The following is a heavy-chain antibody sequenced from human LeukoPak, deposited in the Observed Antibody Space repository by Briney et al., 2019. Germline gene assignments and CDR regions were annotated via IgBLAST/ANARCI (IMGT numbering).Heavy chain of an antibody. V-gene: IGHV3-23*01. CDR3: AKAPEGKSAYALPAN. Sequence: GGPLGLSCAASGFTFSNYAVNWVRQAPGKGLEWVSAISSSGGSTYYADSVKGRFTISRDNSKNTLYLQMNSLRVEDTALYYCAKAPEGKSAYALPANWSQGTLVTVSS. CDR2: ISSSGGST. D-gene: IGHD5-12*01. J-gene: IGHJ4*02. CDR1: GFTFSNYA.